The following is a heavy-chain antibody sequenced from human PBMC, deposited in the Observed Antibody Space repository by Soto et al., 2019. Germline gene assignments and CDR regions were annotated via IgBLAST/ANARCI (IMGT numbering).Heavy chain of an antibody. CDR3: ARLESWYHYYGMDV. Sequence: SETLPLTCAVYGGSFSGYYWSWIRQPPGKGLEWIGEINHSGSTNYNPSLKSRVTISVDTSKNQFSLKLSSVTAADTAVYYCARLESWYHYYGMDVWGQGTTVTVSS. D-gene: IGHD6-13*01. J-gene: IGHJ6*02. CDR2: INHSGST. CDR1: GGSFSGYY. V-gene: IGHV4-34*01.